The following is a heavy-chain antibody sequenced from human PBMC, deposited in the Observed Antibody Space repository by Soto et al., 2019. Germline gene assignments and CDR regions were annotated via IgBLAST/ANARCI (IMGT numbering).Heavy chain of an antibody. Sequence: GASVKVSCKASGYTFTSYAMHWVRQAPGQRLEWMGRINPGIGKAKYAQKFQGRVTITADKSTSTAYMELSSLRSEDTAVYYCVSSGGSSAYYYYMDVWGKGTTVTVSS. CDR3: VSSGGSSAYYYYMDV. CDR2: INPGIGKA. CDR1: GYTFTSYA. J-gene: IGHJ6*03. V-gene: IGHV1-3*01. D-gene: IGHD2-15*01.